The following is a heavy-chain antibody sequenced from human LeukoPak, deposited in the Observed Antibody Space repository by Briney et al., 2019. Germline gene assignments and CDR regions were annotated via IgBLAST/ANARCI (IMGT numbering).Heavy chain of an antibody. CDR2: IYSGGST. CDR1: GFTVSSIY. Sequence: TGGSLRLSCAASGFTVSSIYMSWVRQAPGKGLEWVSVIYSGGSTYYADSVKGRFTISRDNSKNTLYLQMNSLRAEDTAIYYCARDHPYSSGWVYYYYYYMDVWGKGTTVTVSS. V-gene: IGHV3-53*01. D-gene: IGHD6-19*01. J-gene: IGHJ6*03. CDR3: ARDHPYSSGWVYYYYYYMDV.